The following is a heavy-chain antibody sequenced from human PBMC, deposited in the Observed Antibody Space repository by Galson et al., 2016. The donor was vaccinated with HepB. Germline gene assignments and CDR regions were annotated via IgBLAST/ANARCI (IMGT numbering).Heavy chain of an antibody. CDR2: IYHSGGP. D-gene: IGHD2-21*02. J-gene: IGHJ4*02. CDR3: ASDFTGSDDY. Sequence: SETLSLTCTVSGDSVISSNWWNWVRQPPGKGLEWIGEIYHSGGPNYNPSLKSRVTISLDNSNNHISLRLSSVTAADTAVYYCASDFTGSDDYWGQGTLVTVSS. CDR1: GDSVISSNW. V-gene: IGHV4-4*02.